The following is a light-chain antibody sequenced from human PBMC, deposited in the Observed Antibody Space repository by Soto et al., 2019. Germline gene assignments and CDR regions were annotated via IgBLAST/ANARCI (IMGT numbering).Light chain of an antibody. CDR1: QSISNY. CDR2: AAS. CDR3: QQSYSTPRT. V-gene: IGKV1-39*01. Sequence: DLQMTQSPSSLSASVGDRVTITGRASQSISNYLNWYQQKPGKAPKLLMFAASSLQSGVPSRFSGGGSWTDFTLTISSLQPEDFATYDGQQSYSTPRTFGQGTKVEIK. J-gene: IGKJ1*01.